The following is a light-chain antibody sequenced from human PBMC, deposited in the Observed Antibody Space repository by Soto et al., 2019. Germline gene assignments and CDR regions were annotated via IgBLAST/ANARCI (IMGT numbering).Light chain of an antibody. V-gene: IGKV3-11*01. Sequence: PGGRATLSCRASQSVSSYLAWYQQKPGQPLRLLIYDAFDRATGIPARVSGSGSGTDFTLTVSSLEPEDFAIYYCKQRSNWPPDTFGGGTKVDI. J-gene: IGKJ4*01. CDR1: QSVSSY. CDR3: KQRSNWPPDT. CDR2: DAF.